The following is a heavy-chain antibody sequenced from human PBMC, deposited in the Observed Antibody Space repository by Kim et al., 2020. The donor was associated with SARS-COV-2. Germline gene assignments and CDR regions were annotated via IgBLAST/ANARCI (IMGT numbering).Heavy chain of an antibody. CDR3: ARVCSSTSCYEDY. J-gene: IGHJ4*02. Sequence: YAQKFQGRVTMTSDTSTSTVYMELSSLRSEDTAVYYCARVCSSTSCYEDYWGQGTLVTVSS. D-gene: IGHD2-2*01. V-gene: IGHV1-46*01.